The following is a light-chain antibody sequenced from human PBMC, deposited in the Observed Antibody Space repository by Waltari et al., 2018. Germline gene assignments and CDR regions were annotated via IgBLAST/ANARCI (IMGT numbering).Light chain of an antibody. CDR3: QQSFRPAGV. J-gene: IGKJ4*01. V-gene: IGKV1-39*01. Sequence: DIQMTQSPSSLSASVGDRVTITCRTSQNIDRYLNWYQHKPGKAPKLLIFGASNLQSGVPSRFSGSGSGTDFTLTISTLQPDDFATYYCQQSFRPAGVFGGGTTVEI. CDR2: GAS. CDR1: QNIDRY.